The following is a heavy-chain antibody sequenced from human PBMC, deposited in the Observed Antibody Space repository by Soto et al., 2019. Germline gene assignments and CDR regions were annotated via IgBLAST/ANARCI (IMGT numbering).Heavy chain of an antibody. D-gene: IGHD3-16*02. CDR3: ARGVRDYDYVWGSYQIDY. Sequence: ASVKVSCKASGYTFTSYYMHWVRQAPGQGLEWMGIINPSGGSTSYAQKFQGRVTMTRDTSTSTVYMELSSLRSEDTAVYYCARGVRDYDYVWGSYQIDYWGQGTTVTVSS. V-gene: IGHV1-46*01. CDR2: INPSGGST. J-gene: IGHJ4*02. CDR1: GYTFTSYY.